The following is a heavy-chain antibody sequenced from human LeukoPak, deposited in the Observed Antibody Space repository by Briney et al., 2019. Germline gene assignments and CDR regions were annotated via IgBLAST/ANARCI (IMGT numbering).Heavy chain of an antibody. CDR1: GFTFDDYA. J-gene: IGHJ4*02. D-gene: IGHD3-22*01. V-gene: IGHV3-43*02. CDR3: AKDRGSSGNLFDY. Sequence: GGSLGLSCAASGFTFDDYAMHWVRQAPGKGLEWVSLISGDGGTTYYTDSVWGRFTISRDNSKNSLYLQINSLRTEDTALYYCAKDRGSSGNLFDYWGQGTLVTVSS. CDR2: ISGDGGTT.